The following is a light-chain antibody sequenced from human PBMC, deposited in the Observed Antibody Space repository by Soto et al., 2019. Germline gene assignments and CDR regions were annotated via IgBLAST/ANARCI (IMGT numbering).Light chain of an antibody. Sequence: EIVLTQSPGTLSLSPGKIATLSCRASQSISSSYLAWYQQRPGQAPRLLIYGASSRATGIPDRFSGSGSGTEFTLTISRLEPEDFAVYYCQQYGSSSWTFGQGTKVDIK. CDR2: GAS. CDR1: QSISSSY. CDR3: QQYGSSSWT. J-gene: IGKJ1*01. V-gene: IGKV3-20*01.